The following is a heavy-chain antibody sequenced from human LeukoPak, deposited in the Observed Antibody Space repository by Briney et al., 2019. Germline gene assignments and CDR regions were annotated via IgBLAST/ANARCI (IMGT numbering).Heavy chain of an antibody. CDR2: IIPIFGTA. D-gene: IGHD3-22*01. Sequence: GSSVKVSCKASGGTFSSYAISWVRQAPGQGLEWMGRIIPIFGTANYAQKFQGRVTITTDESTSTAYMELSSLRSEDTAVYYCARDRPQDLDPLFYYDSISGAFDIWGQGTMVTVTS. J-gene: IGHJ3*02. CDR1: GGTFSSYA. V-gene: IGHV1-69*05. CDR3: ARDRPQDLDPLFYYDSISGAFDI.